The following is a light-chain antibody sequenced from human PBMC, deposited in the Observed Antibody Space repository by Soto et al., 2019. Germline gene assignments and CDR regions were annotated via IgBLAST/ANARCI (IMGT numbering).Light chain of an antibody. CDR1: SGDIGSYNR. J-gene: IGLJ1*01. Sequence: QSVLTQPASVSGSAGQSITISYTGTSGDIGSYNRVSWYQQHPGKAPKLIIYEVTDRPSGVSNRFSGSKSGNTASLTISGLQAEDEAEYYCSSYTNINTRACVFGTGTKVTVL. V-gene: IGLV2-14*01. CDR2: EVT. CDR3: SSYTNINTRACV.